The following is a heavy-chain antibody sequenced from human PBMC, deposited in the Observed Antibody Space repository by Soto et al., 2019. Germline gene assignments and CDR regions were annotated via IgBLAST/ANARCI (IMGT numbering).Heavy chain of an antibody. CDR1: GFSLSTSGAA. CDR3: AQRATMTIFGLIIDNGIWFDT. Sequence: QINLIESGPTLVKPTQTLTLTCTFSGFSLSTSGAAVGWVRQPPGRALEWLALIYWDGDKRYNASLGNRLTNTKDTSMNQVVLTLTNVDPADTATYYCAQRATMTIFGLIIDNGIWFDTWGQGTRVIVSS. V-gene: IGHV2-5*02. D-gene: IGHD3-3*01. J-gene: IGHJ5*02. CDR2: IYWDGDK.